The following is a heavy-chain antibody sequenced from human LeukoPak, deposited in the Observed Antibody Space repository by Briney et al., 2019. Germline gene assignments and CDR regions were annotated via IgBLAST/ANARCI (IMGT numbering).Heavy chain of an antibody. Sequence: GGSLRLSCAASGFTFSSYNMNWVRQAPGKGLEWVSSISSSSSYIYYADSVKGRFTISRDNSKNTLYLQMNSLRAEDTAVYYCAKDLAYDSSGYNYYYYYGMDVWGQGTTVTVSS. CDR3: AKDLAYDSSGYNYYYYYGMDV. J-gene: IGHJ6*02. D-gene: IGHD3-22*01. CDR2: ISSSSSYI. V-gene: IGHV3-21*01. CDR1: GFTFSSYN.